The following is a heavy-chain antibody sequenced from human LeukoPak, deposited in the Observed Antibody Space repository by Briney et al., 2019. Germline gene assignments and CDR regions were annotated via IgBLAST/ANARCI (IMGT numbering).Heavy chain of an antibody. V-gene: IGHV3-48*03. CDR2: ISTSGGTI. D-gene: IGHD4-23*01. J-gene: IGHJ4*02. CDR3: ARDSYYGGTQDY. CDR1: GFLFSSYE. Sequence: PGGSLRLSCAASGFLFSSYEMNWVRQAPGKGLEWVSYISTSGGTIYYADSVKGRFTISRDNAKNSLYLQKNSLRAEDTAVYYCARDSYYGGTQDYWGQGTLVTVSS.